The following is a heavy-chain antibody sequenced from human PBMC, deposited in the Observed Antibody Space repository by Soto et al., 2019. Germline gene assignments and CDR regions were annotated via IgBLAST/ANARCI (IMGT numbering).Heavy chain of an antibody. Sequence: GGSLRLSCAASGFTFSSYAMTWVRQAPGKGLEWVSGISGSGATTSYADSVEGRFTISRDNSKNTLYLQMNSLRAEDTAVYYCARDPGFRSDYWGQGTLVTVSS. D-gene: IGHD3-9*01. J-gene: IGHJ4*02. CDR2: ISGSGATT. CDR3: ARDPGFRSDY. CDR1: GFTFSSYA. V-gene: IGHV3-23*01.